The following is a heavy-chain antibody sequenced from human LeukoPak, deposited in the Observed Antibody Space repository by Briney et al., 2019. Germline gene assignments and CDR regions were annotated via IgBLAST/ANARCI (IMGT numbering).Heavy chain of an antibody. J-gene: IGHJ3*02. CDR2: ISVYNGNT. CDR1: GYTFTTYG. D-gene: IGHD3-3*01. V-gene: IGHV1-18*01. Sequence: ASVKVSCKASGYTFTTYGISWVRQAPGQGLEWMGWISVYNGNTKYAQKLQGRVTTTTDTSTSTAYMELRGLRSDDTAVYYCARGGGGITIFGVITDESDAFDIWGQGTMVTVSS. CDR3: ARGGGGITIFGVITDESDAFDI.